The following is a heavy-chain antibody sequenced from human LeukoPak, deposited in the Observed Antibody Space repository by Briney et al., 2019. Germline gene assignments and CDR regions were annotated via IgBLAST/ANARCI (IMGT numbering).Heavy chain of an antibody. Sequence: SETLSLTCTVSGGSTSSYYWGWIRQPPGKGLEWIGSIYSSGKTTYSDSLKSRVTMSEDTSRNQVSLTLTFVTAADTAIYYCAGGGQWLAFDLWGQGSLVTVSS. CDR3: AGGGQWLAFDL. D-gene: IGHD6-19*01. J-gene: IGHJ4*02. V-gene: IGHV4-4*08. CDR2: IYSSGKT. CDR1: GGSTSSYY.